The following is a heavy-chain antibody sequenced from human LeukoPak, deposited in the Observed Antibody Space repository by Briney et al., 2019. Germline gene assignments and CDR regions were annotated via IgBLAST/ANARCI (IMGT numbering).Heavy chain of an antibody. D-gene: IGHD2-2*01. CDR3: ARGLGYCSSTSCSENWFDP. Sequence: GGSLRLSCAASGFTFGSFWMTWVRQIPGKGLEWVANINEDGSQKYYVGSVNGRFTISRDNAKNSLYLHLSSLRVEDTAVYYCARGLGYCSSTSCSENWFDPWGQGTLVTVSS. CDR1: GFTFGSFW. V-gene: IGHV3-7*03. J-gene: IGHJ5*02. CDR2: INEDGSQK.